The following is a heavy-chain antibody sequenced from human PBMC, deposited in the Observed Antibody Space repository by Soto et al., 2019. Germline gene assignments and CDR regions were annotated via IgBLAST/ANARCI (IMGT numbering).Heavy chain of an antibody. Sequence: QVQLVQSGAEVKVPGASVRVSCKASGYTLTSYYMHWVRQAPGQGLEWMGFISSNGAWGDNGQKFQGRLTVTKDTPTNTVHMDLSSLGSGDTAIYYWGREGAPDAKMFDLWGQGTLVTVSS. CDR2: ISSNGAWG. CDR3: GREGAPDAKMFDL. CDR1: GYTLTSYY. D-gene: IGHD2-2*01. J-gene: IGHJ5*02. V-gene: IGHV1-46*01.